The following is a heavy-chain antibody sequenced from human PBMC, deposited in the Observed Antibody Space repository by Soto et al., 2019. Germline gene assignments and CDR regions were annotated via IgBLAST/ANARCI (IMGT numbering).Heavy chain of an antibody. CDR2: IWYDGSNK. Sequence: QVQLVESGGGVVQPGRSLRLSCAASGFTFSSYGMHWVRQAPGKGLEWVAVIWYDGSNKYYADSVKGRFTISRDNSKNTLYLQMNSLRAEDTAVYYWARDYGGSCYSDWGQGTLVTVSS. D-gene: IGHD2-15*01. V-gene: IGHV3-33*01. CDR3: ARDYGGSCYSD. CDR1: GFTFSSYG. J-gene: IGHJ1*01.